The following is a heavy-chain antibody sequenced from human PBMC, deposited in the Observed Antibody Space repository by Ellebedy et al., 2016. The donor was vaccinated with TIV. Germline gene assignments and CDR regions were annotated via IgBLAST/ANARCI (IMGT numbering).Heavy chain of an antibody. D-gene: IGHD4-23*01. CDR1: GYSFTNYW. Sequence: GESLKISXKGSGYSFTNYWIAWVRQMPGKGLEWMGIINPGDSETRYTPSFQGQVTISADKSISTAYLQWSSLKASDTAMYYCARHPYGGNSVGFLFDYWGQGTLVTVSS. CDR2: INPGDSET. J-gene: IGHJ4*02. V-gene: IGHV5-51*01. CDR3: ARHPYGGNSVGFLFDY.